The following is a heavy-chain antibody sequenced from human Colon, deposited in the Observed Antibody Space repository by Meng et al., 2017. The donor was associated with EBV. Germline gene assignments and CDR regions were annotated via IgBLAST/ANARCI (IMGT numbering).Heavy chain of an antibody. CDR2: IKRASDGGTT. J-gene: IGHJ4*02. CDR1: GFTFTNSH. V-gene: IGHV3-15*01. CDR3: TDVGGDMI. D-gene: IGHD3-10*01. Sequence: EGQLVGSGEGLVKPGESLRLSCAASGFTFTNSHMTWVRQAPGKGLEWVGRIKRASDGGTTDYAAPVKGRFTISRDDSKSTVYLQMNSLKSEDTGVYYCTDVGGDMIWGQGTLVTVSS.